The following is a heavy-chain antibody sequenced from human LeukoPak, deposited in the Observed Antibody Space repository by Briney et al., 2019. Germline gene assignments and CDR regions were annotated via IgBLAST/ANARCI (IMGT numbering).Heavy chain of an antibody. J-gene: IGHJ4*02. D-gene: IGHD6-13*01. Sequence: GGSLRLFCAASGFTFSSYGMHWVRQAPGKGLEWVAVIWYDGSNKYYADSVKGRFTISRDNSKNTLYLQMNSLRAEDTAVYYCARGRGIAAEYFDYWGQGTLVTVSS. V-gene: IGHV3-33*01. CDR2: IWYDGSNK. CDR3: ARGRGIAAEYFDY. CDR1: GFTFSSYG.